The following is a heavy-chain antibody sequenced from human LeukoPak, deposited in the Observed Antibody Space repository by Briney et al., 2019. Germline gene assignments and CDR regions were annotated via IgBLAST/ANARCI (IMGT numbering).Heavy chain of an antibody. Sequence: PSETLSLTCTVSGGSISSSSYYWGWIRQPPGKGLEWIGSIYYSGSTYYNPSLKSRVTISVDTSKNQFSLKLSSVTAADTAVYYCASGTGGGNPFDYWGQGTTVTVSS. V-gene: IGHV4-39*07. D-gene: IGHD4-23*01. CDR2: IYYSGST. J-gene: IGHJ4*03. CDR1: GGSISSSSYY. CDR3: ASGTGGGNPFDY.